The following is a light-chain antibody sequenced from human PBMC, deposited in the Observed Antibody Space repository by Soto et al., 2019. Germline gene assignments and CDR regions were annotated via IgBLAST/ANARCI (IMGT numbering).Light chain of an antibody. CDR1: QSVTRSF. V-gene: IGKV3-20*01. CDR2: GSS. Sequence: EIVLAQSPGTLFLSPGERATLSCRASQSVTRSFLALYPQRPGQSPRLLIYGSSSRATGIPDRFSGSGSETDFTHAINRLEPEDFAVYYCQQYGSSPPTFGQGTRLDSK. J-gene: IGKJ5*01. CDR3: QQYGSSPPT.